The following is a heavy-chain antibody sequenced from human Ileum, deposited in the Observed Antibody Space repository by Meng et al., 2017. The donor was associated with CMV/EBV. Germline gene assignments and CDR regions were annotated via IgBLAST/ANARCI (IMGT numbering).Heavy chain of an antibody. J-gene: IGHJ3*02. CDR1: GFTVSNNY. CDR3: EGWDQEAAFDI. Sequence: LSGAASGFTVSNNYMTWGRQAPGKGMEWVSIIYGGGGGTYYPDSVKGRFTISRDTSQNTLYLQMNSLRAEDTAVYYCEGWDQEAAFDIWGRGTMVSVSS. D-gene: IGHD1-26*01. CDR2: IYGGGGGT. V-gene: IGHV3-66*02.